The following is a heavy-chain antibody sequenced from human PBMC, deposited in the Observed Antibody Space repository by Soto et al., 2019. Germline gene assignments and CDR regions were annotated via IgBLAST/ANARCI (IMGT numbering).Heavy chain of an antibody. CDR2: ISAYNGNT. CDR3: ARNLGYCSGGSCYKFHGMDV. J-gene: IGHJ6*02. V-gene: IGHV1-18*01. Sequence: ASVKVSCKASGYTFTSYGISWVRQAPGQGLEWMGWISAYNGNTNYAQKLQGRVTMTTDTSTSTAYMELRSLRSDDTAVYYCARNLGYCSGGSCYKFHGMDVWGQGTTVTVSS. D-gene: IGHD2-15*01. CDR1: GYTFTSYG.